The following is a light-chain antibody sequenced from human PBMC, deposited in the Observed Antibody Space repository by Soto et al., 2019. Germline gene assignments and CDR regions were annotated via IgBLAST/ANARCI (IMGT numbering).Light chain of an antibody. V-gene: IGKV3-20*01. CDR2: GAS. CDR3: QQYGSSGT. J-gene: IGKJ1*01. CDR1: QSVSNNY. Sequence: FLTPYTSSLSLTAADIATFSSRASQSVSNNYLAWYQQKPGQAPRLLIYGASNRATGIPDRFSASGSGTDFTLTISRLEPEDFAVYYCQQYGSSGTFGQGTKVDIK.